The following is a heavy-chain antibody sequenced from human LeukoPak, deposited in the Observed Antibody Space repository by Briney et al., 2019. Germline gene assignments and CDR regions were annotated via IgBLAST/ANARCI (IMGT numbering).Heavy chain of an antibody. V-gene: IGHV3-7*01. CDR1: GFTFSTYW. J-gene: IGHJ4*02. CDR2: IKEDGSEK. CDR3: ARDSSGYQ. D-gene: IGHD3-22*01. Sequence: SGGSLRLSCAASGFTFSTYWMSWVRQAPGKGPEWVANIKEDGSEKYYGDSVKGRFTISRDNAKSSLYLQMNSLRAEDTAVYYCARDSSGYQWGQGTLVTVSS.